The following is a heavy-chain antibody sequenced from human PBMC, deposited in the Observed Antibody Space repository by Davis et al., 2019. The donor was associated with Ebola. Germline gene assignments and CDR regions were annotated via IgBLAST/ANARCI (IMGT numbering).Heavy chain of an antibody. CDR2: ISPDGGRT. V-gene: IGHV3-74*01. J-gene: IGHJ4*02. CDR1: GFTFDDYV. D-gene: IGHD3-22*01. Sequence: HTGGSLRLSCAASGFTFDDYVIHWVRQAPGKGLMWVSRISPDGGRTGYADSVKGRFTISRDNAKNTLYLQMNSLQVEDTAIYYCARDFDRVREWGQGTLVTVSS. CDR3: ARDFDRVRE.